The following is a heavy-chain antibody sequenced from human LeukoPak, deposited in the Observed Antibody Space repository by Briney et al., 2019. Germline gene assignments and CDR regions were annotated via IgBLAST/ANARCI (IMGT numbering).Heavy chain of an antibody. CDR3: AGDEDDFWSPVNPPIGDDYYGMDV. V-gene: IGHV1-69*13. CDR1: GGTFSSYA. J-gene: IGHJ6*02. D-gene: IGHD3-3*01. CDR2: IIPIFGTA. Sequence: SVKVSCKASGGTFSSYAISWVRQAPGQGLEWMGGIIPIFGTANYAQKFQGRVTITADESTSTAYMELSSLRSEDTAVYYCAGDEDDFWSPVNPPIGDDYYGMDVWGQGTTVTVSS.